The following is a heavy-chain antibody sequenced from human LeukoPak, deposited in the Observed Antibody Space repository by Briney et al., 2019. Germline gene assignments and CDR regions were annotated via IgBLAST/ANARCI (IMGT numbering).Heavy chain of an antibody. CDR3: ARDLWDGYTSSPAAL. CDR1: GFIFSDYY. J-gene: IGHJ1*01. CDR2: ISSSGTTN. V-gene: IGHV3-11*04. D-gene: IGHD3-16*02. Sequence: GGSLRLSCAASGFIFSDYYMTWIRQAPGKGLERISYISSSGTTNYYADSVKGRFTISRDNAKNALYLQMNSLRDDDTAIYYCARDLWDGYTSSPAALWGQGTLVTVSS.